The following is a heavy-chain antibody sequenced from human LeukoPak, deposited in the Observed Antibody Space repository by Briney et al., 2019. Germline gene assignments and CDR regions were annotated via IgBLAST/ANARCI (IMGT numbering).Heavy chain of an antibody. D-gene: IGHD6-13*01. V-gene: IGHV4-4*02. Sequence: PSGTLCLTCAVSGGSTSSRSWCSWVRHPPGKGLRWIGESHDSGSTNYNFSIKSRVTISIDKSKNQFSMSLTSVTAADTAVYYCARGGDSSTWSGHFDYWGQGTRVTVAS. CDR3: ARGGDSSTWSGHFDY. CDR1: GGSTSSRSW. CDR2: SHDSGST. J-gene: IGHJ4*02.